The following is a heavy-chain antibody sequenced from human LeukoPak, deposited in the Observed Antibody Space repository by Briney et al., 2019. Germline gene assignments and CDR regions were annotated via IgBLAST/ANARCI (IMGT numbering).Heavy chain of an antibody. D-gene: IGHD3-22*01. V-gene: IGHV1-2*06. CDR3: ARAGVWDYSDTSGYHNGAFDI. CDR2: INPNSGGT. J-gene: IGHJ3*02. CDR1: GYTFSDYY. Sequence: ASVKVSCKASGYTFSDYYIRWVRQAPGQGLEWMGRINPNSGGTNYAQKFQGRVTMTRDTSISTAYMELSRLRSDDTALYYCARAGVWDYSDTSGYHNGAFDIWGQGTMVTVSS.